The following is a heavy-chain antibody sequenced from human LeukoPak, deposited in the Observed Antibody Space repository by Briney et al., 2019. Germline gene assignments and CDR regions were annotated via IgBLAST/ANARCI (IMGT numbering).Heavy chain of an antibody. J-gene: IGHJ4*02. CDR1: GFTFSSYG. Sequence: PGGSLRLSCAASGFTFSSYGMHWVRQAPGKGLEWVAVISYDGSNKYYADSVKGRFTISRDNSKNTLYLQMNSLRAEDTAVYYCAKGVKHIVVLTAQHYFDYWGQGTLVTVSS. D-gene: IGHD2-21*02. V-gene: IGHV3-30*18. CDR2: ISYDGSNK. CDR3: AKGVKHIVVLTAQHYFDY.